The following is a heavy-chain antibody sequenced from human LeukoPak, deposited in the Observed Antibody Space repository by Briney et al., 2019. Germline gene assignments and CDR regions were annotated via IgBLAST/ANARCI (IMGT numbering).Heavy chain of an antibody. CDR2: IIPILGIA. Sequence: GASVKVSCKASGYIFTSYDINWVRQAPGQGLEWMGRIIPILGIANYAQKFQGRVTITADKSTSTAYMELSSLRSEDTAVYYCARVAAESSGYWGREPWSPSPQ. J-gene: IGHJ4*02. CDR3: ARVAAESSGY. V-gene: IGHV1-69*04. CDR1: GYIFTSYD. D-gene: IGHD6-13*01.